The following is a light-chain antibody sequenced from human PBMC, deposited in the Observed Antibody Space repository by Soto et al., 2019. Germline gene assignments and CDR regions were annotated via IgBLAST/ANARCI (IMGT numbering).Light chain of an antibody. V-gene: IGLV2-8*01. CDR3: SSYAGSNIVEV. Sequence: QSALTQPPSASGSPGQSVTISCAGTSSDVGGYNLVSWYQQHPGKAPKLMIYEVIKRPPGVPDRFSGSKSGNTASLTVSGLQAEDEADYYCSSYAGSNIVEVFGGGTKLTVL. J-gene: IGLJ2*01. CDR2: EVI. CDR1: SSDVGGYNL.